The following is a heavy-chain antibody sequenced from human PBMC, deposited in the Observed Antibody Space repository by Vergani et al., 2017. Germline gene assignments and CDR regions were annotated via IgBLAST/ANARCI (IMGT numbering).Heavy chain of an antibody. J-gene: IGHJ4*02. CDR2: IYYSGRT. V-gene: IGHV4-59*06. Sequence: QVQLQESGPGLVKPSETLSLTCTVSGGSISSYYWSWIRQHPGKGLEWVGYIYYSGRTYYNPSLKSRVTISVDTSKNQFSLKLSSVTAADTAVYYCARVLQLERAAGYFDYWGQGTLVTVSS. D-gene: IGHD1-1*01. CDR3: ARVLQLERAAGYFDY. CDR1: GGSISSYY.